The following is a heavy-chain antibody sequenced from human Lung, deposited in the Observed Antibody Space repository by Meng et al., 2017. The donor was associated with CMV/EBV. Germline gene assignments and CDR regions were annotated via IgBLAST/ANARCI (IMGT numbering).Heavy chain of an antibody. CDR1: EATVPNYW. J-gene: IGHJ3*01. CDR3: ARAWAEYCSGGSCYGAFDV. D-gene: IGHD2-15*01. CDR2: IKKDGSEK. V-gene: IGHV3-7*01. Sequence: GESXKISXVASEATVPNYWMSWVRQAPGKGLEWVANIKKDGSEKYYVDSVKGRFTISRDNAKNSLYLQMNSLRVEDTAVYYCARAWAEYCSGGSCYGAFDVWGQGTMVTVSS.